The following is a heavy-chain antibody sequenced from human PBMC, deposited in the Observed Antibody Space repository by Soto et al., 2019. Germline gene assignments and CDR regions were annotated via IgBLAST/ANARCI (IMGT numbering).Heavy chain of an antibody. CDR2: ISWNSGSI. CDR3: AKGYYYGSGSYWFTYYFDY. V-gene: IGHV3-9*01. J-gene: IGHJ4*02. D-gene: IGHD3-10*01. CDR1: GFTFDDYA. Sequence: EVQLVESGGGLVQPGRSLSLSCEASGFTFDDYAMHWVRQAPGKGLEWVSGISWNSGSIGYADSVKGRFTISRDNAKNSLYLQMNSLRAEDTALYYCAKGYYYGSGSYWFTYYFDYWGQGTLVTVSS.